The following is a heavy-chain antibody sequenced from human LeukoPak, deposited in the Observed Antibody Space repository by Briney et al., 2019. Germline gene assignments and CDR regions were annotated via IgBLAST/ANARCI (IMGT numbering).Heavy chain of an antibody. CDR3: ARGGMGNWFDH. CDR2: INHSGST. V-gene: IGHV4-34*01. J-gene: IGHJ5*02. Sequence: SETLSLTCAVYGGSFSGYYWSWIRQPPGKGLGLSGEINHSGSTNYNPTLKSRVTISVDTSKNQFSLKLSSVTAADAAVYYCARGGMGNWFDHWGQGTLVTVSS. D-gene: IGHD5-24*01. CDR1: GGSFSGYY.